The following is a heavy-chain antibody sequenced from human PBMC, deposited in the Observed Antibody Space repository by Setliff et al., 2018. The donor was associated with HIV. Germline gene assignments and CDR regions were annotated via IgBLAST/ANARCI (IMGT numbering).Heavy chain of an antibody. CDR3: VRGIVGASVFNY. Sequence: GGSLRLSCVASGFTFGPFWMHWVRQAPGKGLEWVAFINYDESSEYYVDSVKGRVTISRDNAKNTLYLQMNGLRAEDTAVYYCVRGIVGASVFNYWGQGTQVTVSS. CDR1: GFTFGPFW. D-gene: IGHD1-26*01. J-gene: IGHJ4*02. V-gene: IGHV3-33*08. CDR2: INYDESSE.